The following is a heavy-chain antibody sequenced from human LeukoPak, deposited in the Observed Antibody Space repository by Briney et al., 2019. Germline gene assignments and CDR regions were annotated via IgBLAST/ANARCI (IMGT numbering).Heavy chain of an antibody. CDR1: GFMFSSNW. Sequence: GGSLRLSCAASGFMFSSNWMSWVRLAPGKGLEWVANIKEDGTETYYVDSVKGRFTTSRDNAKNSLYLQLNSLRVEDTAVYYCAKEGRSLQTYWGQGTLVTVSS. V-gene: IGHV3-7*03. CDR2: IKEDGTET. D-gene: IGHD5-24*01. J-gene: IGHJ4*02. CDR3: AKEGRSLQTY.